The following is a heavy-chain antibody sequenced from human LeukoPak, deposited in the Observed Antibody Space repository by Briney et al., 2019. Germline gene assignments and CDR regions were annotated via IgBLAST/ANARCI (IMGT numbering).Heavy chain of an antibody. D-gene: IGHD6-19*01. CDR2: ISSSSSYI. Sequence: PGGSLRLSCAASGFTFSSYSMNWVRQAPGKGLEWVSSISSSSSYIYYADSVKGRFTISRDNAKNSLYLQMNSLRAEDTAVYYCARGGGSGWYRDYYYGMDVWGQGTTVTVSS. V-gene: IGHV3-21*01. CDR1: GFTFSSYS. J-gene: IGHJ6*02. CDR3: ARGGGSGWYRDYYYGMDV.